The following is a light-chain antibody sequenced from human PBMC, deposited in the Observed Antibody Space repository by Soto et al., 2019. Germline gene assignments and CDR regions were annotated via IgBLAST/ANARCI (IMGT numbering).Light chain of an antibody. CDR2: AAS. CDR3: QQSYNTPPIT. V-gene: IGKV1-39*01. CDR1: QSISTF. Sequence: DIQMTQSPSSLSASVGDRVTITCRASQSISTFVNWYQQKPGKAPKLLIFAASNLQSGVPSRFSGCGSGTDFKLTITTLQTEDFATYYCQQSYNTPPITVGQGTRLEIK. J-gene: IGKJ5*01.